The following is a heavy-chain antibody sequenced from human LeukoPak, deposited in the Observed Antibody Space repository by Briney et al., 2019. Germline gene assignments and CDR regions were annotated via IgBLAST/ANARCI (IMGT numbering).Heavy chain of an antibody. V-gene: IGHV3-23*01. CDR3: AKDLIIVGAISWFDP. Sequence: PGGSLRLSCAASGFTFSSYGMSWVRQAPGKGLEWVSAISGSGGSTYYADSVKGRFTISRDNSKNTLYLQMNSLRAEDTAVYYCAKDLIIVGAISWFDPWGQGTLVTVSS. CDR2: ISGSGGST. D-gene: IGHD1-26*01. J-gene: IGHJ5*02. CDR1: GFTFSSYG.